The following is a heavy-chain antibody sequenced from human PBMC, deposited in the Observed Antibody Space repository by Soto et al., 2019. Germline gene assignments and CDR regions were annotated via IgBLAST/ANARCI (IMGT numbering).Heavy chain of an antibody. V-gene: IGHV3-23*01. J-gene: IGHJ4*02. CDR1: GFSFSTSS. Sequence: GGSLRLSCAASGFSFSTSSMAWVRQPPGKGLEWVSRINRDGSNTNYADSVKGRFTISRDNSKNTLYLQMNSLRAEDTAVYYCAGNGGYSSGWSSYNDYWGQGTLVTVSS. CDR3: AGNGGYSSGWSSYNDY. CDR2: INRDGSNT. D-gene: IGHD6-19*01.